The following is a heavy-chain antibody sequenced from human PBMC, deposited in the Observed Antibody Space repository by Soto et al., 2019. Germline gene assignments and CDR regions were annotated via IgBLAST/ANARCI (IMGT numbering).Heavy chain of an antibody. V-gene: IGHV1-69*13. CDR2: IIPIFGTA. D-gene: IGHD6-13*01. Sequence: ASVKVSCKASGGTFSSYAISWVRQAPGQGLEWMGGIIPIFGTANYAQKFQGRVTITADESTGKAYMELSSLRSEDTAVYYCARGWGDSSSWPTPEEIDYYYYGMDVWGQGTTVTVSS. CDR1: GGTFSSYA. CDR3: ARGWGDSSSWPTPEEIDYYYYGMDV. J-gene: IGHJ6*02.